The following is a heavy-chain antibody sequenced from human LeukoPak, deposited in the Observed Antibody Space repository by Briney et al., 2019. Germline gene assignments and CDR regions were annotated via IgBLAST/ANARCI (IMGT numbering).Heavy chain of an antibody. CDR1: GGSISSSSYY. CDR3: ARLGIIRGKDY. Sequence: SETLSLTCTVSGGSISSSSYYWGWIRQPPGMGLEWIGSIYYSGSTYYNPSLKSRVTISVDTSKNQFSLKLSSVTAADTAVYYCARLGIIRGKDYWGQGTLVTVSS. CDR2: IYYSGST. V-gene: IGHV4-39*01. D-gene: IGHD3-10*01. J-gene: IGHJ4*02.